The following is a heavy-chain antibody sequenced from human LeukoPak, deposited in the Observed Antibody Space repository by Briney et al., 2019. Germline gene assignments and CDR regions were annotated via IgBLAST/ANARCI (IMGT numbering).Heavy chain of an antibody. J-gene: IGHJ4*02. CDR1: GGSISSGDYY. V-gene: IGHV4-30-4*01. D-gene: IGHD1-26*01. CDR2: IYYSGST. CDR3: ARGVSGSYSGVYYFDY. Sequence: SETLSLTCTVSGGSISSGDYYWSWIRQPPGKGLEWIGYIYYSGSTNYNPSLKSRVTISVDTSKNQFSLKLSSVTAADTAVYYCARGVSGSYSGVYYFDYWGQGTLVTVSS.